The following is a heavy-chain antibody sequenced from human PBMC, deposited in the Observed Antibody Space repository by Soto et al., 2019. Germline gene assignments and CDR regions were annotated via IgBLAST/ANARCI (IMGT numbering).Heavy chain of an antibody. CDR1: GFTFSRFG. D-gene: IGHD6-19*01. V-gene: IGHV3-30*18. CDR2: ISYDGSSK. CDR3: AKEKVAGTNHWNLMN. Sequence: QVQLVESGGAVVQPGRSLRLSCGVSGFTFSRFGMHWVRQAPGKGLEWVAAISYDGSSKYYGDSVKGRFTISRDNSNDTLYLQMSSLRAEDTALYYCAKEKVAGTNHWNLMNWGQRALVTVSS. J-gene: IGHJ4*02.